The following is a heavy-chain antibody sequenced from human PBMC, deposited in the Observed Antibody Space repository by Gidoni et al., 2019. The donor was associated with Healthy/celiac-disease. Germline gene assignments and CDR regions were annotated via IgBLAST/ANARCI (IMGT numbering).Heavy chain of an antibody. CDR3: AREVDIVVVVAASGSGYYFDY. J-gene: IGHJ4*02. CDR2: IIPICGTA. D-gene: IGHD2-15*01. CDR1: GGTFSSYA. V-gene: IGHV1-69*01. Sequence: QVQLVQSGAEVKKPGSSVKVSCKAPGGTFSSYAISWVRQAPGQGLEWMGGIIPICGTANYAQKFQGSVTITADQSTSTAYMELSSLRSEDTAVYYCAREVDIVVVVAASGSGYYFDYWGQGTLVTVSS.